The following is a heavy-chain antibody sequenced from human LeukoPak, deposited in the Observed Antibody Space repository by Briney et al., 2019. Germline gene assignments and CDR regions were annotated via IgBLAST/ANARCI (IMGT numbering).Heavy chain of an antibody. J-gene: IGHJ4*02. CDR3: ARGPN. CDR1: GFTFSSYS. V-gene: IGHV3-48*01. Sequence: PGGSLRLSCAASGFTFSSYSMNWVRQAPGKGLEWVSYISSSSTIYYADSVKGRFTISRDNAKNSLYLQMNSLRAEDTAVYYCARGPNWGQGTLVTVSS. CDR2: ISSSSTI.